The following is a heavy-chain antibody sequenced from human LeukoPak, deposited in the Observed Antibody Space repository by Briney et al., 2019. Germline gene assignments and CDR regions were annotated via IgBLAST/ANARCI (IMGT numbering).Heavy chain of an antibody. CDR3: ARVASRNWFDP. Sequence: ASVKVSCKASGGTFSSYAISWVRQAPGQGLEWMGWISAYNGNTNYAQKLQGRVTMTTDTSTSTAYMELRSLRSDDTAVYYCARVASRNWFDPWGQGTLVTVSS. V-gene: IGHV1-18*01. CDR1: GGTFSSYA. J-gene: IGHJ5*02. CDR2: ISAYNGNT. D-gene: IGHD2-2*01.